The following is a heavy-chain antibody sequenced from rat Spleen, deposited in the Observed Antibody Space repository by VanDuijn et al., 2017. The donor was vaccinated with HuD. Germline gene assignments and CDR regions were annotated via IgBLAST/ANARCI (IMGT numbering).Heavy chain of an antibody. CDR2: INTDGGTT. J-gene: IGHJ2*01. V-gene: IGHV5-58*01. Sequence: EVQLVESGGGLVQPGRSLKLSCVASGFTFSNYWMYWIRQAPGKGLEWISSINTDGGTTYYLASVKGRFTISRDNAENTVYLQMNSLRSEDTATYYCAKGAGRNWGQGVMVTVSS. D-gene: IGHD5-1*01. CDR3: AKGAGRN. CDR1: GFTFSNYW.